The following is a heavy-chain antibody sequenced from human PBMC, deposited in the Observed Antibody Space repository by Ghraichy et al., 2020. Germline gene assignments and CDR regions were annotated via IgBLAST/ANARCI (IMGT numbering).Heavy chain of an antibody. CDR3: ARDGIVGATDGDYYYYYGMDV. CDR2: ISSSSSYI. D-gene: IGHD1-26*01. V-gene: IGHV3-21*01. CDR1: GFTFSSYS. J-gene: IGHJ6*02. Sequence: GGSLRLSCAASGFTFSSYSMNWVRQAPGKGLEWVSSISSSSSYIYYADPVKGRFTISRDNAKNSLYLQMNSLRAEDTAVYYCARDGIVGATDGDYYYYYGMDVWGQGTTVTVSS.